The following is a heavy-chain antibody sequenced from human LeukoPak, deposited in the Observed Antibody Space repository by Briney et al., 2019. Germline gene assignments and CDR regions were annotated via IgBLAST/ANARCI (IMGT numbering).Heavy chain of an antibody. CDR1: GYTFTSYD. J-gene: IGHJ6*03. CDR2: MNPNSGNT. Sequence: GASVKVSCKASGYTFTSYDINWVRQATGQGLEWMGWMNPNSGNTSYAQKFQGRVTMTRNTSISTAYMELSSLRSEDTAVYYCARTCDFWSGYSLNYYYYYYMDVWGKGTTVTVSS. V-gene: IGHV1-8*01. D-gene: IGHD3-3*01. CDR3: ARTCDFWSGYSLNYYYYYYMDV.